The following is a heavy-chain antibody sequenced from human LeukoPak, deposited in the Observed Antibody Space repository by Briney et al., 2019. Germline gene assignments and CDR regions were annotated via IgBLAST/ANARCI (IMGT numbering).Heavy chain of an antibody. CDR1: GFTFSRYL. Sequence: GGSLRLSCSASGFTFSRYLMHWVRQAPGKGLECVSAISTNGGSTYYADSVKGRFTISRDNSKNTLYLQMSSLRTEDTAVYYCVKDANYYDSSGYYDYWGQGTLVTVSS. J-gene: IGHJ4*02. CDR3: VKDANYYDSSGYYDY. V-gene: IGHV3-64D*06. D-gene: IGHD3-22*01. CDR2: ISTNGGST.